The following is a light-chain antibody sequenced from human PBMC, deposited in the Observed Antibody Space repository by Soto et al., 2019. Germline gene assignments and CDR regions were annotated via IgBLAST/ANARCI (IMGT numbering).Light chain of an antibody. J-gene: IGKJ4*01. CDR2: AAS. Sequence: DIQMTQSPSSLSASVGDRVTITCRASQSISSYLNWYQQKPGKAPKLLIYAASRLQSGVPSRFSGSGSGTDFTITISSLQPEDFATYYCQQSYSTPRTFGGGTKVEIK. CDR3: QQSYSTPRT. CDR1: QSISSY. V-gene: IGKV1-39*01.